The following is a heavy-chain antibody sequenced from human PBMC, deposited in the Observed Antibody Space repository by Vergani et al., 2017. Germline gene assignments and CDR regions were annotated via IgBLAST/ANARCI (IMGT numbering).Heavy chain of an antibody. CDR1: GFTFSSYS. CDR3: AKGEQWLVVSFDY. J-gene: IGHJ4*02. CDR2: ISSSSSYI. Sequence: EVQLVESVGGLVKRGGSLRLSCAASGFTFSSYSMNWVRQAPGKGLEWVSSISSSSSYIHYSDSLKGRFTISRDNSKNTLYLQMNSLRAEDTAVYYCAKGEQWLVVSFDYWGQGTLVTVSS. D-gene: IGHD6-19*01. V-gene: IGHV3-21*04.